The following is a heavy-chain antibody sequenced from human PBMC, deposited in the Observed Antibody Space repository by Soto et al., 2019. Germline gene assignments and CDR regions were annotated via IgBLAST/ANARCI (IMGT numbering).Heavy chain of an antibody. V-gene: IGHV3-21*01. CDR3: AREDSIIIPAVSDF. D-gene: IGHD2-2*01. CDR1: GFAFNNYG. J-gene: IGHJ4*02. Sequence: GGSLRLSCTVSGFAFNNYGINWVRQAPGKGLEWVSSISKSDYTYYSDSVKGRFTISRDNAKNSVSLQMNTLRVEDTAVYYCAREDSIIIPAVSDFWGQGTPVTVSS. CDR2: ISKSDYT.